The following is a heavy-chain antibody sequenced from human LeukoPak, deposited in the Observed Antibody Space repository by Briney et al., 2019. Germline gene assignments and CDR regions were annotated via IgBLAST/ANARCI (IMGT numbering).Heavy chain of an antibody. CDR1: GYTFTSYG. J-gene: IGHJ6*02. Sequence: ASVKVSFKASGYTFTSYGISWVRQAPGQGLEWTGWISAYNGNTNYAQKLQGRVTMTTDTSTRTAYMELRSLRSDDTAVYYCARPGADTAMAPTPYYGMDVWGQGTTVTVSS. CDR2: ISAYNGNT. V-gene: IGHV1-18*01. CDR3: ARPGADTAMAPTPYYGMDV. D-gene: IGHD5-18*01.